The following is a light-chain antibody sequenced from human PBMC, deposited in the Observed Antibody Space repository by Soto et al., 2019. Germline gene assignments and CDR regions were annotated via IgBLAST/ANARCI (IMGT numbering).Light chain of an antibody. CDR1: QSVSNNC. CDR2: GAS. V-gene: IGKV3-20*01. J-gene: IGKJ3*01. Sequence: EILLTQSPGTLSLSPGERATLACRAGQSVSNNCLAWYQQKPGQAPRLLIYGASSRATGIPDRFSGSGSGTDFMLTISRLEPEDFAIYYCQHYGRSSPRFTFGPGTKVDIK. CDR3: QHYGRSSPRFT.